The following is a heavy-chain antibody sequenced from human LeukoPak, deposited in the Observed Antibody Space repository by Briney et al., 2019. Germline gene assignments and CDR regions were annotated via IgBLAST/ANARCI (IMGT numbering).Heavy chain of an antibody. D-gene: IGHD5-18*01. V-gene: IGHV3-23*01. CDR1: GFTFSSYA. J-gene: IGHJ4*02. CDR2: ISGSGGST. Sequence: PGGSLRLSCAASGFTFSSYAMSWVRQAPGKGLEWVSAISGSGGSTYYADSVKGRFTISRDNSKNTLYLQMNSLRAEDTAVYYCAKDIIAGYTAMVTGFDYWGQGTLVTVSS. CDR3: AKDIIAGYTAMVTGFDY.